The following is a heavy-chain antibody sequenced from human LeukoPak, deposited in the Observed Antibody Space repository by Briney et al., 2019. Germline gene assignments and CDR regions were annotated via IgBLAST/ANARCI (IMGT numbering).Heavy chain of an antibody. V-gene: IGHV1-8*02. J-gene: IGHJ4*02. D-gene: IGHD2-21*01. Sequence: GASVKVSCKASGYTFTGYYMHWVRQAPGQGLEWMGWINPNSGNTGYAQKFQGRVTMTRSTSISTAYMELSSLRFEDTAVYYCTRSVRNGHIDYWGQGTLVTVSS. CDR3: TRSVRNGHIDY. CDR1: GYTFTGYY. CDR2: INPNSGNT.